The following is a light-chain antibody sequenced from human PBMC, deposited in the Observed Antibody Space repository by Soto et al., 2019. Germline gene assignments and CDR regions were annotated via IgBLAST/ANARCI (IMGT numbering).Light chain of an antibody. CDR3: SSHTGSSNFYV. CDR1: SSDVGGYNY. CDR2: EVT. J-gene: IGLJ1*01. V-gene: IGLV2-8*01. Sequence: QSVLNQPPSASGAPGQSVTISCTGTSSDVGGYNYVSWYQQEPGKAPKLMIYEVTKRPSGVPDRFSGSKSGNTASLTVSGLQAEDEADYYCSSHTGSSNFYVFGTGTKVTVL.